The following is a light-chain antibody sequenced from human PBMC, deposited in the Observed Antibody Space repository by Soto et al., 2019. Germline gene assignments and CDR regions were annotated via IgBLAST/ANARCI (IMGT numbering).Light chain of an antibody. Sequence: QSALTQPASVSGSPGQSVTISCTGTSSDVGSYNLVSWYQRHPGKAPKLMIYEGRKRPSGVSNRFSCSKSGNTASLTISGLQAEEEADYYCCSYAGSSTLAFGGGTKLTVL. CDR2: EGR. CDR1: SSDVGSYNL. V-gene: IGLV2-23*01. J-gene: IGLJ2*01. CDR3: CSYAGSSTLA.